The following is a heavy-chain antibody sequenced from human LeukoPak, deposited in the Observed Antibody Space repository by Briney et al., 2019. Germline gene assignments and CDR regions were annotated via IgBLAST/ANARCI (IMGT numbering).Heavy chain of an antibody. CDR1: GYTFTSYD. CDR3: ARGRSYYDSSGVDAFDI. J-gene: IGHJ3*02. V-gene: IGHV1-8*01. D-gene: IGHD3-22*01. Sequence: ASVKVSCKASGYTFTSYDINWVRQATGQGLEWMGWMNPNSGNTGYAQKFQGRVTMTRNTSISTAYMELSSLRSEDTAVYYCARGRSYYDSSGVDAFDIWGQGTMVTVSS. CDR2: MNPNSGNT.